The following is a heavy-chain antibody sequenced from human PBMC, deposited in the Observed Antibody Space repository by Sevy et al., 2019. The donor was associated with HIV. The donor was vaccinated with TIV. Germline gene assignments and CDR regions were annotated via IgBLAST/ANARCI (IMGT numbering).Heavy chain of an antibody. J-gene: IGHJ4*02. Sequence: SETLSLTCTVSGGSITSLYWNWIRQPPGKGLEWIANIYYNGDINYNPSLKSRVTLSLDTSKNQFSLRLGSVTAADTAMYYCAGENAWGRGYSWGQGPLVTVSS. D-gene: IGHD1-26*01. CDR2: IYYNGDI. CDR1: GGSITSLY. CDR3: AGENAWGRGYS. V-gene: IGHV4-59*08.